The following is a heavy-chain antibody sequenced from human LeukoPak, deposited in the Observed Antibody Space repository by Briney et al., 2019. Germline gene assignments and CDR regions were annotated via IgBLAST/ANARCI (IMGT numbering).Heavy chain of an antibody. CDR1: GGSFSGYY. D-gene: IGHD5-24*01. Sequence: PSETLSLTCAVYGGSFSGYYWSWIRQPPGKGLEWIGEINHSGSTYYNPSLKSRVTISVDTSKNQFSLKLSSVTAADTAVYYCASQDGSREIAFDIWGQGTMVTVSS. CDR2: INHSGST. CDR3: ASQDGSREIAFDI. J-gene: IGHJ3*02. V-gene: IGHV4-34*01.